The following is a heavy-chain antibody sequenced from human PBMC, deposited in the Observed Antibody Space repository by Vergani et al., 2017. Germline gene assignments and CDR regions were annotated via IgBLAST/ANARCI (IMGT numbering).Heavy chain of an antibody. CDR3: ARHSTVEWLAKLEWIDP. V-gene: IGHV4-39*01. D-gene: IGHD6-19*01. J-gene: IGHJ5*02. CDR1: GASIRSSNYY. CDR2: IYYSGST. Sequence: QLQLQESGPGLVKPSATLSLTCSVSGASIRSSNYYWGWIRQPPGKGLEWIASIYYSGSTYYNPSLKSRVTISVDTSKNQFSLKLSSVTAADTAVYFCARHSTVEWLAKLEWIDPWGQGTLVTVSS.